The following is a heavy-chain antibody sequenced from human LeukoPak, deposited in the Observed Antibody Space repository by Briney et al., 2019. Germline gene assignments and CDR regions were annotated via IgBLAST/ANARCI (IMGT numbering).Heavy chain of an antibody. CDR2: SSNSGTTM. V-gene: IGHV3-11*04. Sequence: LSLTCTVSGGSISSYYWSWIRQAPGKGLEWVSYSSNSGTTMYYADSVQGRFTISRDNAKNSLYLQMSSLRTRDRVVYYGVSEGYGGNKALDIWGQGTVVTVSS. CDR3: VSEGYGGNKALDI. J-gene: IGHJ3*02. CDR1: GGSISSYY. D-gene: IGHD4-23*01.